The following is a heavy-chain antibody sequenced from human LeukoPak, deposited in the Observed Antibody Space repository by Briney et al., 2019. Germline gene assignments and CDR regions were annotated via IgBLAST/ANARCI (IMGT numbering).Heavy chain of an antibody. D-gene: IGHD4-17*01. J-gene: IGHJ4*02. Sequence: GGSLTLSCAASGFTFSSYWMSCVRQAPGKGRGWVGNIKQDGSEKYYVDSVKGRFTISRDNAKNSLYLQMNSLRAEDTAVYYCVRGSPLWGDYYFDYWGQGTLVTVSS. CDR1: GFTFSSYW. CDR3: VRGSPLWGDYYFDY. V-gene: IGHV3-7*01. CDR2: IKQDGSEK.